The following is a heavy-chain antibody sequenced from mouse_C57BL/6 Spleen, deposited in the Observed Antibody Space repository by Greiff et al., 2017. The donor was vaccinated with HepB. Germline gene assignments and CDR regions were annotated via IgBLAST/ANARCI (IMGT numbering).Heavy chain of an antibody. CDR2: INPSTGGT. D-gene: IGHD1-1*01. CDR1: GYSFTGYY. V-gene: IGHV1-42*01. J-gene: IGHJ2*01. CDR3: ARMAVLLHFDY. Sequence: VQLQQSGPELVKPGASVKISCKASGYSFTGYYMNWVKQSPEKSLEWIGEINPSTGGTTYNQKFKAKATLTVDKSSSTAYMQLKSLTSEDSAVYYCARMAVLLHFDYWGQGTTLTVSS.